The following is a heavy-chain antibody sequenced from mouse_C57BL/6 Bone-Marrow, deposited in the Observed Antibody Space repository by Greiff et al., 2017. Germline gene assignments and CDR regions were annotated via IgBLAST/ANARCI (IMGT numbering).Heavy chain of an antibody. V-gene: IGHV3-1*01. J-gene: IGHJ2*01. CDR1: GYSITSGYD. Sequence: EVKLVESGPGMVKPSQSLSLTCTVTGYSITSGYDWHWIRHFPGNKLEWMGYISYSGSTNYNPSLKSRISITHDTSKNHFFLKLNSVTTEDTATYYCARRVITTVVDYFDYWGQGTTLTVSS. CDR3: ARRVITTVVDYFDY. CDR2: ISYSGST. D-gene: IGHD1-1*01.